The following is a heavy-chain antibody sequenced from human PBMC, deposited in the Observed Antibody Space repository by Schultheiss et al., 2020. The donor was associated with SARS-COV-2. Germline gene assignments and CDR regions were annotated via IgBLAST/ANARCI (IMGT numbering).Heavy chain of an antibody. J-gene: IGHJ4*02. V-gene: IGHV3-74*01. CDR2: INSDGSST. D-gene: IGHD5-24*01. CDR1: GFTFSSYW. Sequence: GESLKISCAASGFTFSSYWMHWVRQAPGKGLVWVSRINSDGSSTSYADSVKGRFTISRDNAKNTLYLQMNSLRAEDTAVYYCARAQDGYKDYWGQGTLVTVSS. CDR3: ARAQDGYKDY.